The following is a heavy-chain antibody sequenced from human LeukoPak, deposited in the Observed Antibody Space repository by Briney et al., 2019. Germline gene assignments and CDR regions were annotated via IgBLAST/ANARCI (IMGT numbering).Heavy chain of an antibody. V-gene: IGHV1-46*01. D-gene: IGHD3-22*01. J-gene: IGHJ4*02. CDR3: AREYYYERRVYPVYFDY. CDR1: GYTFTSYY. CDR2: IDPSGGST. Sequence: VASVKVSCKASGYTFTSYYMHWVRQAPGQGLEWMGIIDPSGGSTSYAQKFQGRVTMTRDTSTSTVYMELSSLRSGDRAVFYCAREYYYERRVYPVYFDYWGQGTLVTVSS.